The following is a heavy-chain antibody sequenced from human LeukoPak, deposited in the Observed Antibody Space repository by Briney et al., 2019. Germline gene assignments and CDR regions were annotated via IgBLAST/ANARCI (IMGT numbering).Heavy chain of an antibody. J-gene: IGHJ4*02. CDR3: ARDRDYGSGSPHRY. Sequence: GGSLRLSCAASGFTFSSYAMSWVRQAPGKGRERVSSIGSSSSYIYYADSVKGRFTISRDNAKNTLYLQMNSLRAEDTAVYYCARDRDYGSGSPHRYWGQGTLVTVSS. D-gene: IGHD3-10*01. CDR1: GFTFSSYA. V-gene: IGHV3-21*01. CDR2: IGSSSSYI.